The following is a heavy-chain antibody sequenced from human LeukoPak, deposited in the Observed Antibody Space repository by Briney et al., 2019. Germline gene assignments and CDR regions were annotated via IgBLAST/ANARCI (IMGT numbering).Heavy chain of an antibody. D-gene: IGHD2-2*01. Sequence: SETLSLTCTVSGGSISSGGYYWSWIRQPPGKGLEWIGYIYHSGSTYYNPSLKSRVTISVDRSKNQFSLKLSSVTAADTAVYYCARDRGGLCSSTSCYYYWGQGTLVTVSS. CDR1: GGSISSGGYY. V-gene: IGHV4-30-2*01. CDR3: ARDRGGLCSSTSCYYY. J-gene: IGHJ4*02. CDR2: IYHSGST.